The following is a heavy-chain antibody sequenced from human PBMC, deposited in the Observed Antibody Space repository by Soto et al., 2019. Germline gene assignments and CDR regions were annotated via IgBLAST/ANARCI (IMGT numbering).Heavy chain of an antibody. Sequence: EVQLLESGGGLVQPGGSLRLSCAASGFTFSSYAMSWVRQAPGKGLEWVSAISGSGGSTYYADSVKGRFTISRDNSKNTLYLQMNSLRAEDTAVYYCARRGGSPTMDGGWFDPWGQGTLVTVSS. D-gene: IGHD5-12*01. J-gene: IGHJ5*02. CDR1: GFTFSSYA. CDR3: ARRGGSPTMDGGWFDP. V-gene: IGHV3-23*01. CDR2: ISGSGGST.